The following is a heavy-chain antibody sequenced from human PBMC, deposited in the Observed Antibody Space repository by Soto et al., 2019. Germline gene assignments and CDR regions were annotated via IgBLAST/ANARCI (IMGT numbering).Heavy chain of an antibody. J-gene: IGHJ2*01. V-gene: IGHV3-7*01. CDR3: ARDPLSYGDYAQTYWYFDL. D-gene: IGHD4-17*01. CDR1: GITFSRCL. CDR2: ISQDGTDT. Sequence: EAQLVESGGGLVQPGGSLRLSCGASGITFSRCLMSWVRQAPGKGLEWVASISQDGTDTDYVDSVKGRFAISRDNPQNSLYLHMNSLRADDTAVYYCARDPLSYGDYAQTYWYFDLLGRGTRVTVSS.